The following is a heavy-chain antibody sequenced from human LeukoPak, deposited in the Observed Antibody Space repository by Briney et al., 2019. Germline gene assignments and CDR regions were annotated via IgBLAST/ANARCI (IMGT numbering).Heavy chain of an antibody. D-gene: IGHD6-13*01. J-gene: IGHJ6*02. V-gene: IGHV3-30*03. CDR3: ARERQLVDYYYGMDV. CDR2: ISYDGSNK. Sequence: PGRSLRLSCAASGFTFSSYGMHWVRQAPGKGLEWVAVISYDGSNKYYADSVKGRFTISRDNSKNTLYLQMNSLRAEDTAVYYCARERQLVDYYYGMDVWGQGTTVTVSS. CDR1: GFTFSSYG.